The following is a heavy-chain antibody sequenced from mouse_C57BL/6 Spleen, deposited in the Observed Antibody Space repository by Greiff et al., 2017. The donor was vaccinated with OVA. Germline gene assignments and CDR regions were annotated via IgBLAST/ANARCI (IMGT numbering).Heavy chain of an antibody. D-gene: IGHD2-2*01. CDR3: ARGGTTMVTTDFDY. J-gene: IGHJ2*01. V-gene: IGHV1-82*01. CDR2: IYPGDGDT. Sequence: QVQLKESGPELVKPGASVKISCKASGYAFSSSWMNWVKQRPGKGLEWIGRIYPGDGDTNYNGKFKGKATLTEDKSSSTAYMQLSSLTSEDSAVYFCARGGTTMVTTDFDYWGQGTTLTVSS. CDR1: GYAFSSSW.